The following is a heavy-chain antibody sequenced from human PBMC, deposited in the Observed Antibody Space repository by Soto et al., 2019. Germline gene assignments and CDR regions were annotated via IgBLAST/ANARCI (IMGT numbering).Heavy chain of an antibody. CDR3: ARDEFSGVGYDY. D-gene: IGHD1-26*01. CDR2: ISYDGSNK. V-gene: IGHV3-30*03. J-gene: IGHJ4*02. Sequence: QVQLVESGGGVVQPGRSLRLSCAASGFTFSSYGMHWVRQAPGKGLEWVAVISYDGSNKYYADSVKGRFTISRDNSKNTLYLQMNSLRAEDTAVYYCARDEFSGVGYDYWGQGTLVTVSS. CDR1: GFTFSSYG.